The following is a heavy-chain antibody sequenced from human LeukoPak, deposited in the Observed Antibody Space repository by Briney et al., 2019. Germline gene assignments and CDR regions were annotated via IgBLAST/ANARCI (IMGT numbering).Heavy chain of an antibody. V-gene: IGHV3-23*01. J-gene: IGHJ6*02. Sequence: GSLRLSCAASGFTFSSYAMSWVRPAPGKGLEWVSAISGSGGSTYYADYVKGRFTISRDNSKNKLYLKMNSLRAEDTAVYYCAKGPAIRSSGYYYYYYGMDVWGQGTTVTVSS. CDR3: AKGPAIRSSGYYYYYYGMDV. CDR2: ISGSGGST. CDR1: GFTFSSYA. D-gene: IGHD3-22*01.